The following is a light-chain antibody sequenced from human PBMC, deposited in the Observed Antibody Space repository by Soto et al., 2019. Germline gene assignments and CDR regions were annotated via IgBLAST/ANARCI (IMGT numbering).Light chain of an antibody. Sequence: EIVLTQSPGTLSLSPGERATLSCRASQSVGTYLAWYQQKPGQAPRLLMYGASSRATGIPDRSSGSGSGTDFTLTISRLETDDLAVYYCQQYVSIPLTFGGGTKVDIK. CDR2: GAS. J-gene: IGKJ4*01. V-gene: IGKV3-20*01. CDR3: QQYVSIPLT. CDR1: QSVGTY.